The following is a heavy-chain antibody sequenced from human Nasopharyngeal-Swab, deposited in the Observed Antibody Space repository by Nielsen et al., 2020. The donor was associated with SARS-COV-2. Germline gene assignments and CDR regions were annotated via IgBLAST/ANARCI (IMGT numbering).Heavy chain of an antibody. CDR2: ISGGSSDS. CDR3: VKNSGRDGGY. J-gene: IGHJ4*02. Sequence: GGSLRLSCVASGFAFSDSYMSWIRQAPEKGLEWLSYISGGSSDSNYADSVKGRFTISRDNTKNALYLQMNSLRAEDTAVYCCVKNSGRDGGYWGQGTLVTVSS. V-gene: IGHV3-11*03. CDR1: GFAFSDSY. D-gene: IGHD1-1*01.